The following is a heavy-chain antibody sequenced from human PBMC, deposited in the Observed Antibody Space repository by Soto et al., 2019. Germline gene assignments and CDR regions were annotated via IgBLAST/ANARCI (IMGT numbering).Heavy chain of an antibody. V-gene: IGHV3-73*02. J-gene: IGHJ4*02. CDR2: IRSAAYSYAT. Sequence: EVQLVESGGGLVQPGGSLKLSCAASGFTFSGSAIHRVRQASGKGLEWVGRIRSAAYSYATTYAASMKGRFAIFRDDSNNMVYLQMSSLKTEDTAVYYCTTQECEPRQNVWGQGTLVTVSS. CDR3: TTQECEPRQNV. CDR1: GFTFSGSA.